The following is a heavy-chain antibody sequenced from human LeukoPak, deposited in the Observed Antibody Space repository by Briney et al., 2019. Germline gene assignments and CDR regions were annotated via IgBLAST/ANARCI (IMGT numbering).Heavy chain of an antibody. Sequence: QPGGSLRLSCEASGFTFSSYEMNWVRQAPGKGLEWVSYISSSGKTIYYADSTKGRLTVSRDNAKNSLYLQMNSLRAEDTAVYYCATTSIAAAVPGCFDYWGQGTLVTVFS. CDR1: GFTFSSYE. J-gene: IGHJ4*02. CDR3: ATTSIAAAVPGCFDY. D-gene: IGHD6-13*01. V-gene: IGHV3-48*03. CDR2: ISSSGKTI.